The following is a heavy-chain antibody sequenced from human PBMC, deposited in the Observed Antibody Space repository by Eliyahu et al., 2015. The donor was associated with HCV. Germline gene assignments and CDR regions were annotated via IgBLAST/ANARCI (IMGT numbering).Heavy chain of an antibody. D-gene: IGHD4-17*01. V-gene: IGHV1-69*08. CDR1: GGTFSSYT. CDR2: IIPILGIA. CDR3: ARDPTNGDPAGY. Sequence: QVQLVQSGAEVKKPGSSVKVSCKASGGTFSSYTISWVRQAPGQGLEWMGRIIPILGIANYAQKFQGRVTITADKSTSTAYMELSSLRSEDTAVYYCARDPTNGDPAGYWGQGTLVTVSS. J-gene: IGHJ4*02.